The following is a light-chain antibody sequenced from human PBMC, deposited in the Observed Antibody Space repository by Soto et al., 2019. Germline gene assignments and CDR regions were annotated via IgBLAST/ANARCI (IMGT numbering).Light chain of an antibody. CDR2: STS. CDR1: QNINIY. Sequence: DIQMTQSPSSLSASVGDRVTITCRASQNINIYVNWYQQKPGRAPKLLINSTSSLQSGVPSTFSGGGFGTDFTLTISSLQPEDFATYYCQQYITTPSFGGGTKVEIK. V-gene: IGKV1-39*01. J-gene: IGKJ4*01. CDR3: QQYITTPS.